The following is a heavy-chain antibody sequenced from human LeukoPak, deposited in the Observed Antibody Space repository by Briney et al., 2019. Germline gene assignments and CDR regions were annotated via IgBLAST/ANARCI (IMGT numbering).Heavy chain of an antibody. CDR1: GGSISSYY. V-gene: IGHV4-59*01. Sequence: SETLSLTCAVSGGSISSYYWSWIRQPPGKGLEWIGYIYDSGSTNYNPSLKSRVTISVDTSKNQFSLKLSSVTAADTAVYYCARVGGTNYYYYGMDVWGQGTTVAVS. CDR2: IYDSGST. D-gene: IGHD1-1*01. J-gene: IGHJ6*02. CDR3: ARVGGTNYYYYGMDV.